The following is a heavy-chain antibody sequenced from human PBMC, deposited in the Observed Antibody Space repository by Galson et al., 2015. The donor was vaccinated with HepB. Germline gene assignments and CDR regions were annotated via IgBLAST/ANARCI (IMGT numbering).Heavy chain of an antibody. CDR3: ARRFEYSSSSWDFDY. V-gene: IGHV5-51*01. Sequence: VKKPGESLKISCKGSGYSFTSYWIGWVRQMPGKGLEWMGIIYPGDSDTRYSPSFQGQVTISADKSISTAYLQWSSLKASDTAMYYCARRFEYSSSSWDFDYWGQGTLVTVSS. CDR2: IYPGDSDT. D-gene: IGHD6-6*01. CDR1: GYSFTSYW. J-gene: IGHJ4*02.